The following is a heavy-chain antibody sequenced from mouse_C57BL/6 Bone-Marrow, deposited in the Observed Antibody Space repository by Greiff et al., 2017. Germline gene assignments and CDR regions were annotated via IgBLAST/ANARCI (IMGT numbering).Heavy chain of an antibody. D-gene: IGHD1-1*02. CDR1: GYTFTSYW. J-gene: IGHJ3*01. Sequence: VQLQQHGAELVKPGASVKLSCKASGYTFTSYWMHWVKQRPGQGLEWIGMIHPNSGSTNYNEKFKSKATLTVDKSSSTAYMQLSSLTSEDSAVYYCARATMGSWFAYWGQGTLVTVSA. CDR3: ARATMGSWFAY. V-gene: IGHV1-64*01. CDR2: IHPNSGST.